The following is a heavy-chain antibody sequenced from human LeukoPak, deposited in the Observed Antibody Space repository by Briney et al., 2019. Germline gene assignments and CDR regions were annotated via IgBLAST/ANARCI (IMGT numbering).Heavy chain of an antibody. CDR2: ISYDGSNK. D-gene: IGHD5-12*01. CDR1: GFTFSSYA. CDR3: ARDHIVATIALDY. Sequence: GRSLRLPCAASGFTFSSYAMHWVRQAPGKGLEWVAVISYDGSNKYYADSVKGRFTISRDNSKNTLYLQMNSLRAEDTAVYYCARDHIVATIALDYWGQGTLVTVSS. J-gene: IGHJ4*02. V-gene: IGHV3-30*04.